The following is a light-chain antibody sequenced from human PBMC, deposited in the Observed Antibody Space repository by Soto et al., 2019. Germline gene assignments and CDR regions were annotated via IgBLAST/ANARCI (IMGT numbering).Light chain of an antibody. V-gene: IGLV2-14*01. J-gene: IGLJ2*01. CDR1: SSDVGGYNY. CDR2: DVS. Sequence: QSALTQPASVSGSPGQSITISCTGTSSDVGGYNYVSWYQQHPGKAPKLMIYDVSNRPSGVSNSFSGSKSGNTASLTISGLQAEAEADYYCSSYTSSSLGVFGGGTKLTV. CDR3: SSYTSSSLGV.